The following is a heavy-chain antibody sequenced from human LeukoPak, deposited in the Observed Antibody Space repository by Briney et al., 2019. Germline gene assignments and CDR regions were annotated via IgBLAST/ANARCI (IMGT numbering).Heavy chain of an antibody. V-gene: IGHV4-31*03. CDR2: IYYTGST. CDR3: ATYGSGRYWFDP. Sequence: PSETLSLTCTVSGGSISSGGYYWSWIRQHPGKGLEWIEYIYYTGSTYYNPSLRSRVTISVDTSKNRFSLKLTSVTAADTAVYYCATYGSGRYWFDPWGQGALVTVSS. D-gene: IGHD3-10*01. CDR1: GGSISSGGYY. J-gene: IGHJ5*02.